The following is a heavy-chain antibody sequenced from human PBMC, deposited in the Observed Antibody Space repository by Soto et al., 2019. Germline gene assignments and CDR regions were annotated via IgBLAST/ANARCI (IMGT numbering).Heavy chain of an antibody. Sequence: EVQLLESGGGLVQPGGSLRLSCAASVFTLSSYAMSWVRQAPGNGLEWVSALLHIGGNTTYADTVKGRFTNSRDNSKNTVNLQMNSLRGEDRAVYYYARDPPKRMYYVHYWGQGTLVTVSS. CDR3: ARDPPKRMYYVHY. V-gene: IGHV3-23*01. CDR1: VFTLSSYA. J-gene: IGHJ4*02. D-gene: IGHD2-15*01. CDR2: LLHIGGNT.